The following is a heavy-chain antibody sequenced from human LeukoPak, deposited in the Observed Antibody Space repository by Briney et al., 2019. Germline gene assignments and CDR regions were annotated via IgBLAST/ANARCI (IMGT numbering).Heavy chain of an antibody. CDR3: AKNLRTSVAAFEY. Sequence: SETLSLTCTVSGGSISSYYWSWIRQPPGKGLEWIGYIYYSGSTNYNPSLKSRVTISVDTSKNQFSLKLSSVTAADTAVYYCAKNLRTSVAAFEYWGQGTLVTVSS. J-gene: IGHJ4*02. CDR1: GGSISSYY. D-gene: IGHD6-19*01. CDR2: IYYSGST. V-gene: IGHV4-59*01.